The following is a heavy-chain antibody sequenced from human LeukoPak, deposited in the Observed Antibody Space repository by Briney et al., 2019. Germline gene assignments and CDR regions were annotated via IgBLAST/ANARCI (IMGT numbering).Heavy chain of an antibody. V-gene: IGHV1-8*01. CDR2: MNPNSGNT. D-gene: IGHD3-10*01. CDR1: GYTFTSYD. J-gene: IGHJ3*02. Sequence: ASVKVSCKASGYTFTSYDINWVRQATGQGLEWMGWMNPNSGNTGYAQKFQGRVTITADKSTSTAYMELSSLRSEDTAVYYCAGGGSHYAFDIWGQGTMVTVSS. CDR3: AGGGSHYAFDI.